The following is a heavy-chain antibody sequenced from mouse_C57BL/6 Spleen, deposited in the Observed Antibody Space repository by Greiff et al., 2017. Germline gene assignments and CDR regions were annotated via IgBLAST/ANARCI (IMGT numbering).Heavy chain of an antibody. CDR3: ARGGGYGSSYYFDY. V-gene: IGHV1-54*01. CDR2: INPGSGGT. CDR1: GYAFTNYL. J-gene: IGHJ2*01. D-gene: IGHD1-1*01. Sequence: VKLQESGAELVRPGTSVKVSCKASGYAFTNYLIEWVKQRPGPGLEWIGVINPGSGGTNYNEKFKGKATLTADKSSSTAYMQLSRLTSEDSAVYFCARGGGYGSSYYFDYWGQGTTLTVSS.